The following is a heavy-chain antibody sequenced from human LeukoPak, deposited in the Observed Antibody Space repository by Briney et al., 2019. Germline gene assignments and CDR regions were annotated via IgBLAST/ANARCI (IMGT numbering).Heavy chain of an antibody. V-gene: IGHV3-33*08. J-gene: IGHJ4*02. D-gene: IGHD1-7*01. CDR1: GFTFSRYA. Sequence: GGSLRLSCSASGFTFSRYAMTWVRQAPGKGLEWVAVIWYDGSNKYYADSVKGRFTISRDNSKNTLYLQMNSLRAEDTAVYYCARMNYVSSGWGAPFDYWGQGTLVTVSS. CDR2: IWYDGSNK. CDR3: ARMNYVSSGWGAPFDY.